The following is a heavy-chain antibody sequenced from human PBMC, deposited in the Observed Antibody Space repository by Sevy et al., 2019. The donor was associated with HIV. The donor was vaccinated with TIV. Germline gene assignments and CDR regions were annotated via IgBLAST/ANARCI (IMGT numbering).Heavy chain of an antibody. D-gene: IGHD6-19*01. V-gene: IGHV3-21*01. J-gene: IGHJ6*02. CDR1: GFTFSTYS. CDR2: RSGLSNYI. Sequence: GGSLRLSCVASGFTFSTYSMNWVRRAPGKGLEWVSYRSGLSNYIYYSDSVRGRFTISRDNAKNSLYLQMNSLRAEDTALYYRARLGSSGWAGMDVWGQGTTVTVSS. CDR3: ARLGSSGWAGMDV.